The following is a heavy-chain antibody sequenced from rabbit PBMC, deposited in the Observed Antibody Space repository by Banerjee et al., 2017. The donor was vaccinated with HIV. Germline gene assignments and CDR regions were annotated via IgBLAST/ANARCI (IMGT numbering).Heavy chain of an antibody. D-gene: IGHD8-1*01. CDR3: VRDAAGSYYFFNL. Sequence: QEQLEESGGDLVKAEGSLTLTCTASGFSFSNKYVMCWVRQAPGKGLEWIACINTSSGNTVYASWAKGRFTISKTSSTTVSLQMTSLTAADTATYFCVRDAAGSYYFFNLWGPGTLVTVS. J-gene: IGHJ4*01. CDR2: INTSSGNT. V-gene: IGHV1S45*01. CDR1: GFSFSNKYV.